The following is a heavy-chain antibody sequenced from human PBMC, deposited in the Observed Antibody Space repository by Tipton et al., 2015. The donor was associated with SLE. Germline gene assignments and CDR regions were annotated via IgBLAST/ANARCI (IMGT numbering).Heavy chain of an antibody. CDR1: GGSVSSNTHS. D-gene: IGHD2-21*02. CDR2: ISESGDT. V-gene: IGHV4-39*07. CDR3: ARGMVTWRGAIIGVDV. J-gene: IGHJ6*02. Sequence: TLSLTCTVSGGSVSSNTHSGDWLRQSPGKGLEWIGCISESGDTYYNPSLKSRVTISIDPAKNQFSLKLTSVTAADTAVYYCARGMVTWRGAIIGVDVWGQGTTVNVSS.